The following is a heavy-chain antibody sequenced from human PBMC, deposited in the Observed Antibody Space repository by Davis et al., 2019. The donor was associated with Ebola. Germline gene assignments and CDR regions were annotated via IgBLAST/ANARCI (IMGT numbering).Heavy chain of an antibody. V-gene: IGHV4-34*01. CDR3: ARIRPRTRYCSGDTCYSFLDY. J-gene: IGHJ4*02. CDR2: INHSAST. CDR1: GGSISSYY. D-gene: IGHD2-15*01. Sequence: SETLSLTCTVSGGSISSYYWSWIRQPPGKGLEWIGEINHSASTSYNPSLKSRVTISVDTSKNQFSLKLSSVTAADTAAYYCARIRPRTRYCSGDTCYSFLDYWGQGALVTVSS.